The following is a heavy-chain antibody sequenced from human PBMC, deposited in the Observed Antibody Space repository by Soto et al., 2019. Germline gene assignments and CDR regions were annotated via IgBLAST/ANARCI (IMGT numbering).Heavy chain of an antibody. D-gene: IGHD1-1*01. V-gene: IGHV3-23*01. CDR3: AKRHTTVATPANYFDY. Sequence: GGSLRLSCAASGGPFSSYTMNWVRQAPGKGLEWVSTFVGSTGSTFYADSVKGRFTTSRDDSKNTLYLQMNSLRAEDTAVYYCAKRHTTVATPANYFDYWGQGTLVTVSS. J-gene: IGHJ4*02. CDR1: GGPFSSYT. CDR2: FVGSTGST.